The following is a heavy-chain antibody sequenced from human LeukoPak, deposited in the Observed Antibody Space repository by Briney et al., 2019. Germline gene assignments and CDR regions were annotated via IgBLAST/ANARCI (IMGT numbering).Heavy chain of an antibody. Sequence: SQTLSLTCTVSGGSISSGGYYWSWLRQHPGKGLEWIGYIYYSGSTYYNPSLKSRVTISVDKSKNQFSLKLSSVTAVDTAVYYGARDVNPYDFWSGYYRPSGWFDPWGQGTLVTVSS. CDR3: ARDVNPYDFWSGYYRPSGWFDP. D-gene: IGHD3-3*01. CDR1: GGSISSGGYY. CDR2: IYYSGST. V-gene: IGHV4-31*03. J-gene: IGHJ5*02.